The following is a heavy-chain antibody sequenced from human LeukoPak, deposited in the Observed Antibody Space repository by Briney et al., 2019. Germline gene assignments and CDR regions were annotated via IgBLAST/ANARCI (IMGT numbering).Heavy chain of an antibody. CDR1: GGSFSGYY. Sequence: SGTLSLTCAVYGGSFSGYYWSWIRQPPGKGLEWIGEINHSGSTNYNPSLKSRVTISVDTSKNQFSLKLSSVTAADTAVYYCARAGYCSSTSCYLYFDYWGQGTLVTVSS. V-gene: IGHV4-34*01. J-gene: IGHJ4*02. CDR2: INHSGST. D-gene: IGHD2-2*01. CDR3: ARAGYCSSTSCYLYFDY.